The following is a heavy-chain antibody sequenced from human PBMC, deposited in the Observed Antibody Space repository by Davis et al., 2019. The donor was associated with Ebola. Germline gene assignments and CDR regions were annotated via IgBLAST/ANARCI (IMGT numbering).Heavy chain of an antibody. Sequence: SVKVSCKASGGTFSTFTFNWVRQAPGQGLEWMGRIIPVLGVENYAQKFQGRVTITADESTSTAYMELSSLRSEDTAVYYCARGVYGGRSKNYYYYGMDVWGKGTTVTVSS. D-gene: IGHD4-23*01. CDR2: IIPVLGVE. V-gene: IGHV1-69*02. CDR1: GGTFSTFT. CDR3: ARGVYGGRSKNYYYYGMDV. J-gene: IGHJ6*04.